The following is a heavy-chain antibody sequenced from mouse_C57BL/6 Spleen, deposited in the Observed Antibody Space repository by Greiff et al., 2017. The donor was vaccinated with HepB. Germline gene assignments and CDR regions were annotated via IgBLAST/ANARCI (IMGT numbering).Heavy chain of an antibody. V-gene: IGHV5-4*01. J-gene: IGHJ2*01. CDR3: ARESTMVSYFDY. D-gene: IGHD2-2*01. Sequence: EVQLQESGGGLVKPGGSPKLSCAASGFTFSSYAMSWVRQTPEKRLEWVATISDGGSYTYYPDNVKGRFTISRDNAKNNLYLQMSHLKSEDTAMYYCARESTMVSYFDYWGQGTTLTVSS. CDR1: GFTFSSYA. CDR2: ISDGGSYT.